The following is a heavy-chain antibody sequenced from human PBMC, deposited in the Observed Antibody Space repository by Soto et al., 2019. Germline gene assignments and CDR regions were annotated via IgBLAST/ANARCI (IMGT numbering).Heavy chain of an antibody. CDR2: ISYDGSNK. CDR3: ARSGYYLAEYFQH. D-gene: IGHD3-22*01. J-gene: IGHJ1*01. Sequence: GGSLRLSCAASGFTFSSYAMNWVRQAPGKGLEWVAVISYDGSNKYYADSVKGRFTISRDNSKNTLYLQMNSLRAEDTAVYYCARSGYYLAEYFQHWGQGTLVTVSS. CDR1: GFTFSSYA. V-gene: IGHV3-30-3*01.